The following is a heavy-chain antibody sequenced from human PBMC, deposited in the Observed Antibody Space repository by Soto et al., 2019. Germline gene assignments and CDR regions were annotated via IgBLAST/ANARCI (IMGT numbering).Heavy chain of an antibody. J-gene: IGHJ6*02. D-gene: IGHD2-2*01. Sequence: QVQLVQSGAEVKKPGSSVKVSCKAAGGTFSSYAISWVRQAPGQGLEWMGGIIPIFGTANYAQKFQGRVTITEDESTSTGYKELSSLRSEDTAVDYCARDIVVVPASTADYYYYGMDVWGQGTTVTVAS. CDR2: IIPIFGTA. CDR3: ARDIVVVPASTADYYYYGMDV. CDR1: GGTFSSYA. V-gene: IGHV1-69*01.